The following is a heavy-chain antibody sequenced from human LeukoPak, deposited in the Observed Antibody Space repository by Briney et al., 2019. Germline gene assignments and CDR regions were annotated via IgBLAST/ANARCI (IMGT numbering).Heavy chain of an antibody. V-gene: IGHV3-74*01. CDR3: ARESEYYGSGSLQRYYYYGMDV. D-gene: IGHD3-10*01. Sequence: GGSLRLSCAASGFTFSSYWMNWVRQAPGKGLVWVSRINSDGSSTSYADSVKGRFTISRDNAKNTLYLQMNSLRAEDTAVYYCARESEYYGSGSLQRYYYYGMDVWGKGTTVTVSS. J-gene: IGHJ6*04. CDR1: GFTFSSYW. CDR2: INSDGSST.